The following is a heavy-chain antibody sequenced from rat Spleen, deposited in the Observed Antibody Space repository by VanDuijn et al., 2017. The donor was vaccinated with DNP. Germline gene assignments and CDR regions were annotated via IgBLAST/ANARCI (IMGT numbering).Heavy chain of an antibody. CDR2: IWAGGST. J-gene: IGHJ1*01. CDR3: ARQGTTVPYWYFDF. D-gene: IGHD1-1*01. Sequence: QVQLEESGPGLMQPSETLSLTCTVSGFSLTSNGVGWVRQPLGKGLVWMGTIWAGGSTNYNSAVQSRLSISRDTSKSQVFLKMNSLQPEDTGTSYCARQGTTVPYWYFDFWGPGTMVTVSS. CDR1: GFSLTSNG. V-gene: IGHV2-72*01.